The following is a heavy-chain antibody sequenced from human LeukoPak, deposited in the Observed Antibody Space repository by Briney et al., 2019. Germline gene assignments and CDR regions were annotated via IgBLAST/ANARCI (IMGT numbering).Heavy chain of an antibody. Sequence: GGSLRLSCAASGFTFSSYEMNWVRQAPGKGLEWVSSISSSSYIYYADSVKGRFTISRDNAKNSLYLQMNSLRAEDTAVYYCARSPGGTMTNWFDPWGQGTLVTVSS. CDR2: ISSSSYI. V-gene: IGHV3-21*01. D-gene: IGHD3-22*01. J-gene: IGHJ5*02. CDR3: ARSPGGTMTNWFDP. CDR1: GFTFSSYE.